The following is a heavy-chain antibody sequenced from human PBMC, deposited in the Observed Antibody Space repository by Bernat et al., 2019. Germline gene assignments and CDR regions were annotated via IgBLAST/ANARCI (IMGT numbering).Heavy chain of an antibody. V-gene: IGHV3-48*02. J-gene: IGHJ6*02. CDR3: ARRGAARWGMDV. CDR2: ISGSSSTI. Sequence: EVQLVESGGGLVQPGGSLRLSCAASGFTFSSYTMNWVRQAPGKGLEWVSYISGSSSTIYYADSGKGRFTIARDNAKNSLYLQTNSLRDEDTAVYYCARRGAARWGMDVWGRGTTVSVPS. D-gene: IGHD6-6*01. CDR1: GFTFSSYT.